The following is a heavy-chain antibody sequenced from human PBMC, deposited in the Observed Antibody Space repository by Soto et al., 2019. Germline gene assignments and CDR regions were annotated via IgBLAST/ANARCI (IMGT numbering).Heavy chain of an antibody. V-gene: IGHV1-18*01. J-gene: IGHJ5*02. Sequence: QVPLVQSGAEVKKPGASVKVSCKASGYTFTSYGVSWVRQAPGQGLEWMGWISPYNGNTEYAQKPQGRVTMTTETSTSTAYMELRSLRSADTSVYYCARYNPDRTRYSGTCYVGFEPWGKGTLVTVSS. CDR3: ARYNPDRTRYSGTCYVGFEP. D-gene: IGHD1-26*01. CDR1: GYTFTSYG. CDR2: ISPYNGNT.